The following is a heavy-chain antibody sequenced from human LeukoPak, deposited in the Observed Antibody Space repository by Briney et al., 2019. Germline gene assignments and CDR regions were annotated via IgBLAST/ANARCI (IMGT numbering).Heavy chain of an antibody. CDR3: ARGIVVVPAAYNWFDP. J-gene: IGHJ5*02. CDR1: GGSFSGYY. Sequence: SETLSLTCAVYGGSFSGYYWSWIRQPPGKGLEWIGEINHSGSTNYNPSLKSRVTISVDTSKNQFSLKLSSVTAADTAVYYCARGIVVVPAAYNWFDPWGQGTLVTVSS. V-gene: IGHV4-34*01. D-gene: IGHD2-2*01. CDR2: INHSGST.